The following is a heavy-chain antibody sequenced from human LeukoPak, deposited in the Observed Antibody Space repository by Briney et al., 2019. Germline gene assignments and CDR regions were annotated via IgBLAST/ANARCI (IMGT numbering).Heavy chain of an antibody. CDR2: ISGSGART. Sequence: GGSLRLSCAASRFTFSSYAMSWVRQAPGKGLEWVSVISGSGARTYDADSVKGRFTMSRDNSKNTVYLQMNSLRAEDTAVYYCARSFLSIAAAATDYWGQGTLVTVSS. J-gene: IGHJ4*02. CDR1: RFTFSSYA. V-gene: IGHV3-23*01. CDR3: ARSFLSIAAAATDY. D-gene: IGHD6-13*01.